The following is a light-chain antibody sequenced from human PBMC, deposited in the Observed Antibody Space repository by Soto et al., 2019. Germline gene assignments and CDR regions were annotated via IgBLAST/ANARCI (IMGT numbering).Light chain of an antibody. Sequence: QSVLTQPPSVSGAPGQRVTISCTGSTSNIGAGYDVHWYQQLPGTPPKFLIYGNSNRPSGVPDRFSGSKSGTSASLAITGLQAEDEADYYCQSYDSSLGGSVFGGGTKLTVL. CDR3: QSYDSSLGGSV. CDR1: TSNIGAGYD. CDR2: GNS. J-gene: IGLJ2*01. V-gene: IGLV1-40*01.